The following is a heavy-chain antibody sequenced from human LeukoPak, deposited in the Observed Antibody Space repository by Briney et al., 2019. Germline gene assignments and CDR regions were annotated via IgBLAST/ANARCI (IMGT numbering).Heavy chain of an antibody. J-gene: IGHJ4*02. V-gene: IGHV4-30-4*08. D-gene: IGHD3-16*02. CDR2: IYYSGST. Sequence: SQTLSLTCTVSGGSISSGDYYWSWIRQPPGKGPEWIGYIYYSGSTYYNPSLKSRVTISVDTSKNQFSLKLSSVTAADTAVYYCASIYYDYVWGSYRFDYWGQGTLVTVSS. CDR1: GGSISSGDYY. CDR3: ASIYYDYVWGSYRFDY.